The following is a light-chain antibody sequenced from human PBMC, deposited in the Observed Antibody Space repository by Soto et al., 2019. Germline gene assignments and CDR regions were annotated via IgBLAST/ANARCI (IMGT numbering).Light chain of an antibody. V-gene: IGLV2-14*01. CDR3: CSYTSSTTPL. Sequence: QSALTQPASVSGSPGQSITISCTGSSSDIGSYKYVSWYQQFPGKAPKLIIYEVSSRPSGVSNRFSGSKSGNTASLTISGLQAEDEADYYCCSYTSSTTPLFGGGTKVTVL. J-gene: IGLJ2*01. CDR2: EVS. CDR1: SSDIGSYKY.